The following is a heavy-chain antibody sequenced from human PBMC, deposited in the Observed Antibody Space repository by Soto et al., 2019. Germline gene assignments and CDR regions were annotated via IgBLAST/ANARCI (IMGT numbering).Heavy chain of an antibody. CDR1: GFTFITYD. CDR3: ARRKERSGPYYLDI. Sequence: ASVKVSCKASGFTFITYDFSWLRQAAGQGLEWMGWMNPNNGNAGFAQKFRGRINMTRNTSISTAYLELSSLRSDDSAVYFCARRKERSGPYYLDIWGQGSQVTVSS. CDR2: MNPNNGNA. J-gene: IGHJ4*02. D-gene: IGHD6-25*01. V-gene: IGHV1-8*01.